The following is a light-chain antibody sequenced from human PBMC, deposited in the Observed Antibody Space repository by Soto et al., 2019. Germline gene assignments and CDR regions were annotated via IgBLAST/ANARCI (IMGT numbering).Light chain of an antibody. J-gene: IGKJ1*01. CDR1: QGIGNF. V-gene: IGKV1-27*01. Sequence: DIQMTQSPSSLSASVGDSVTITCRASQGIGNFLAWYQQRPGDPPKLLMYAASTLQLGVPSRFSGSGSGTDFTLTISSLQPEDGATYYCQKYDRAPWTFGQGTKVEIK. CDR3: QKYDRAPWT. CDR2: AAS.